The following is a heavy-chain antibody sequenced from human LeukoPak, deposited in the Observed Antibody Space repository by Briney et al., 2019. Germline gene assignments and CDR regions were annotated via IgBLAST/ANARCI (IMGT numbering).Heavy chain of an antibody. D-gene: IGHD6-19*01. Sequence: PSQTLSLTCTVSGGSIISGNYYWSWIRQPAGKGLEWIGRIYTSGNTNYNPSLKSRVTISVDTSKNQFSLKLSSVTAADTAVYYCARVSGQWPPLFGPWGQGILVTVSS. CDR1: GGSIISGNYY. V-gene: IGHV4-61*02. J-gene: IGHJ5*02. CDR2: IYTSGNT. CDR3: ARVSGQWPPLFGP.